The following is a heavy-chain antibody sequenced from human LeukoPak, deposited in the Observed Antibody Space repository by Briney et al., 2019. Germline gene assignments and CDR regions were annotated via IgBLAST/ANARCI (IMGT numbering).Heavy chain of an antibody. D-gene: IGHD2-2*01. V-gene: IGHV4-34*01. Sequence: SETLSLTCTVSGGSISSYYWSWIRQPPGKGLEWIGEINHSGSTNYNPSLKSRVTISVDTSKNQFSLKLSSVTAADTAVYYCARVRYCSTTSCPWGQGTLVTVSS. CDR3: ARVRYCSTTSCP. CDR1: GGSISSYY. CDR2: INHSGST. J-gene: IGHJ5*02.